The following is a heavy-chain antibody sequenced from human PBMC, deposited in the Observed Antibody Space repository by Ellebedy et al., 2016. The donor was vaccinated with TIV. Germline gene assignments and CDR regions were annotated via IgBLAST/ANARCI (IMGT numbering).Heavy chain of an antibody. CDR2: ISSSSSYI. V-gene: IGHV3-21*01. D-gene: IGHD6-13*01. Sequence: GESLKISXAASGFTFSSYSMNWVRQAPGKGLEWVSSISSSSSYIYYADSVKGRFTISRDNAKNSLYLQMNSLRAEDTAVYYCAREPSGYSSSWYWFDPWGQGTLVTVSS. J-gene: IGHJ5*02. CDR3: AREPSGYSSSWYWFDP. CDR1: GFTFSSYS.